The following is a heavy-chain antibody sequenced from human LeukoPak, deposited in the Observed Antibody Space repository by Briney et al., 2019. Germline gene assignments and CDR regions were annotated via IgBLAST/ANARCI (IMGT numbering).Heavy chain of an antibody. V-gene: IGHV3-9*01. CDR3: ARIAVAGQHFDY. CDR1: GFTFDDFA. CDR2: ITWNSGTI. D-gene: IGHD6-19*01. Sequence: PGGSLRLSCAASGFTFDDFAMHWVRQPPGKGLEWVSGITWNSGTIAYADSVKGRFTISRDNDKNSLYLQMNSLRAEDTAFYYCARIAVAGQHFDYWGQGTLVTVSS. J-gene: IGHJ4*02.